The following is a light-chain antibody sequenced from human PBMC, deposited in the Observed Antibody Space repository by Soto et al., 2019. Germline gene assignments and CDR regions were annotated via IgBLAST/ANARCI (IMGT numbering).Light chain of an antibody. V-gene: IGKV3-20*01. CDR2: GAS. Sequence: EIVLTQSPGTLSLSPGERATLSCRASQSVTSSYLAWYQQKPGQAPRLLIDGASSTATGIPDRFSGSRSEIDFTLTISRPEPEDVAVYYCQHYGSAPAFGGGTKVEIK. CDR3: QHYGSAPA. J-gene: IGKJ4*01. CDR1: QSVTSSY.